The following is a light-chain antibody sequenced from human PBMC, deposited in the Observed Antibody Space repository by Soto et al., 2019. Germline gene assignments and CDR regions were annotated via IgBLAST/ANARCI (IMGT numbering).Light chain of an antibody. J-gene: IGKJ2*01. Sequence: DIVMTQSPDSLAVSLGERATINCKSSQTVLYNSNNKNYLAWYQQKPGQPPKLLIYWASTRESGVPDRFSGSGSGTDFTLTISSLQAGDVAVYYCQQYFITPPTFGQGTKLEI. CDR2: WAS. CDR1: QTVLYNSNNKNY. CDR3: QQYFITPPT. V-gene: IGKV4-1*01.